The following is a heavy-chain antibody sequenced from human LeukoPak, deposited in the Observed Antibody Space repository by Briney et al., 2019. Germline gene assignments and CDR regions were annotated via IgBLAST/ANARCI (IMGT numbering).Heavy chain of an antibody. Sequence: PSETLSLTCTVSGGSISSSSYYWGWIRQPPGKGLEWIGSIYYSGSTYYNPSLKSRVTISVDTSKNQFSLKLSSVTAADTAVYYCARAGDYYDSSGPTHYWGQGTLVTVSS. CDR1: GGSISSSSYY. D-gene: IGHD3-22*01. V-gene: IGHV4-39*07. CDR2: IYYSGST. J-gene: IGHJ4*02. CDR3: ARAGDYYDSSGPTHY.